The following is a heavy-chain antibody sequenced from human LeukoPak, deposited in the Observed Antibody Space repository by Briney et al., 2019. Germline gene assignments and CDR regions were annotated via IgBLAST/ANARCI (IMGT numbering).Heavy chain of an antibody. Sequence: SETLSLTCAVYGGSFSGYYWSWIRQPPGKGLEWIGEINHSGSTNYNPSLKSRVTISVDTSKNQLSLKLSSVTAADTAVYYCARSGYYGSGSYYYYYYMDVWGKGTTVTVSS. J-gene: IGHJ6*03. CDR2: INHSGST. D-gene: IGHD3-10*01. CDR1: GGSFSGYY. V-gene: IGHV4-34*01. CDR3: ARSGYYGSGSYYYYYYMDV.